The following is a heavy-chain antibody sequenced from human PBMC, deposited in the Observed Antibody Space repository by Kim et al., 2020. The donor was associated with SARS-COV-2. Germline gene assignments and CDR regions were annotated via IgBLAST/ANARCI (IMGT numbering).Heavy chain of an antibody. CDR1: GHFFTRDS. J-gene: IGHJ4*02. CDR2: IDCGNGYT. V-gene: IGHV1-3*01. CDR3: LRGFYFYY. Sequence: ASVKVSCKTSGHFFTRDSIHWVRQAPGQGLEWMGGIDCGNGYTIYSQKFQGRVTFTTDTSASTAYMELSFLRSEDSAVYYCLRGFYFYYSGQGIVVPVSS.